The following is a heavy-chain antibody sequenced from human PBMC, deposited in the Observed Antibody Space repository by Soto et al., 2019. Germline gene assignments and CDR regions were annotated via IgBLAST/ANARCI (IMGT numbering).Heavy chain of an antibody. D-gene: IGHD2-15*01. Sequence: EVHLLESGGDLVQPGGSLRLSCVASGFTFAGYAMTCVRQPPGKGLEWVSRLSGHPADTDYAAAVQGRFTISRDNSRDTLFLQMDSLRADDTAVYFCAREDGGGPFDYWGQGALVADAS. CDR3: AREDGGGPFDY. J-gene: IGHJ4*02. CDR1: GFTFAGYA. CDR2: LSGHPADT. V-gene: IGHV3-23*01.